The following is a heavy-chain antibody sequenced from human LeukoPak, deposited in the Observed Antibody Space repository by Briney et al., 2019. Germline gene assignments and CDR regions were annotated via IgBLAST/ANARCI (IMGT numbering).Heavy chain of an antibody. V-gene: IGHV3-23*01. D-gene: IGHD2-2*01. CDR2: ISGRGGST. J-gene: IGHJ4*02. Sequence: GGSLRLSCAASGFTFRSYAMSWVRQAPGKGLEWVSAISGRGGSTYYADSVKGRFTLSRNNSKNTLYLQMNGLRAEDTAVYYCAKEVGYCSSTSCSPLGHWGQGTLVTVSS. CDR1: GFTFRSYA. CDR3: AKEVGYCSSTSCSPLGH.